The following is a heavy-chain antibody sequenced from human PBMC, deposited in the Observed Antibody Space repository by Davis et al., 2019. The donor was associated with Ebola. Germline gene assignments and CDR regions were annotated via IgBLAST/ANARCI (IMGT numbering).Heavy chain of an antibody. Sequence: GGSLRLSCAASGFTFSGSAMHWVRQASGKGLEWVGRIRSKANSYATAYAASVKGRFTISRDDSKNTAYLQMNSLKTEDTAVYYCTGLVGATTHYYGMDVWGQGTTVTVSS. CDR3: TGLVGATTHYYGMDV. J-gene: IGHJ6*02. V-gene: IGHV3-73*01. D-gene: IGHD1-26*01. CDR1: GFTFSGSA. CDR2: IRSKANSYAT.